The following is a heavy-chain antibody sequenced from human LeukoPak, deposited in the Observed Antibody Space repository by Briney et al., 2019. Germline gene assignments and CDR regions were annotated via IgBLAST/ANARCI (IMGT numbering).Heavy chain of an antibody. CDR3: ALRILEAFDI. CDR2: ISGSGGST. V-gene: IGHV3-23*01. J-gene: IGHJ3*02. Sequence: GGSLRLSCAASGFTFSSYAMSWVRQAPGKGLEWVSAISGSGGSTYYADSVKGRFTISRDNSKNALYLQMNSLRAEDTAVSYCALRILEAFDIWGQGTMVTVSS. D-gene: IGHD3-16*01. CDR1: GFTFSSYA.